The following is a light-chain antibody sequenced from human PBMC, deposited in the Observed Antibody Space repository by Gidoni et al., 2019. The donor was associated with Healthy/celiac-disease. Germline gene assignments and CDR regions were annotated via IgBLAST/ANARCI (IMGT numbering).Light chain of an antibody. CDR3: QQSYSTHWT. Sequence: IQMTQTPSSLSASVRDRVTTPCRASQSISSYLNWYQQKPGKAPKLLIYAASSLQSGVPSRFSGSGSGTDFTLTISSLQPEDFATYYCQQSYSTHWTFGQGTKVEIK. V-gene: IGKV1-39*01. CDR2: AAS. J-gene: IGKJ1*01. CDR1: QSISSY.